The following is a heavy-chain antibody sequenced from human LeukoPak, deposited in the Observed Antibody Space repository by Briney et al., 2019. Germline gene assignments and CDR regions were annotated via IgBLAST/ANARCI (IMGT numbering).Heavy chain of an antibody. Sequence: GGSLRLSCAASGFIFSDYYMSWIRQAPGKGLEWVSYISSSSSYTNYADSVKGRSTISRDNAKNSLYLQMNSLRAEDTAVYYCARAPFSGTTSISFGIWGQGTMVTVSS. V-gene: IGHV3-11*06. CDR3: ARAPFSGTTSISFGI. D-gene: IGHD1-1*01. J-gene: IGHJ3*02. CDR2: ISSSSSYT. CDR1: GFIFSDYY.